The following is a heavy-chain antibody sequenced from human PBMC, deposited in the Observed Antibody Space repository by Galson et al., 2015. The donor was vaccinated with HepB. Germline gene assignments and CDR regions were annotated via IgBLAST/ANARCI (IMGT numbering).Heavy chain of an antibody. D-gene: IGHD3-22*01. CDR2: IIPIFGTP. CDR1: GGTFRSYA. Sequence: SVKVSCKASGGTFRSYAISWVRQAPGQGLEWIGGIIPIFGTPKYSQKFQGRVTITADESTSTSYMELNSLRSDDTAVYYCARDSDSSGYFQELDYWGQGTLVIVSS. V-gene: IGHV1-69*13. CDR3: ARDSDSSGYFQELDY. J-gene: IGHJ4*02.